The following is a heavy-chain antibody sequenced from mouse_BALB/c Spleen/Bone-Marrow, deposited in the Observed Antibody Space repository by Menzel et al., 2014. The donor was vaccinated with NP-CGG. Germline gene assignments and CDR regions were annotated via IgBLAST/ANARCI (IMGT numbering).Heavy chain of an antibody. J-gene: IGHJ4*01. D-gene: IGHD2-4*01. V-gene: IGHV6-6*02. CDR3: TRDYRDAMDY. Sequence: DVQLQESGGGLVQPGGSMKLSCVASGFTFSNYWMNWVRQSPEKGLEWVGEIRLKSNNYATHYAESVKGRFTISRDDSKSRVYLQMNNLRAEDTGIYYCTRDYRDAMDYWGQGTSVTVSS. CDR1: GFTFSNYW. CDR2: IRLKSNNYAT.